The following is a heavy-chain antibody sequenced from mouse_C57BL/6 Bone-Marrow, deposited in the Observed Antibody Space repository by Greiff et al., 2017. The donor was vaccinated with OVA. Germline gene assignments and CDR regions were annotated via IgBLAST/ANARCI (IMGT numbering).Heavy chain of an antibody. J-gene: IGHJ2*01. D-gene: IGHD1-1*01. CDR1: GYTFTSYW. CDR2: IYPGRGST. V-gene: IGHV1-55*01. CDR3: ARARITTVVAYYLDD. Sequence: VQLQQPGAELVKPGASVKMSCKASGYTFTSYWIPWVQQRPGQGLEWIGDIYPGRGSTKYNEKFKSKATLTVDTSSSTAYMQLSILTYEDSAVYCGARARITTVVAYYLDDWGQGTTLTVSS.